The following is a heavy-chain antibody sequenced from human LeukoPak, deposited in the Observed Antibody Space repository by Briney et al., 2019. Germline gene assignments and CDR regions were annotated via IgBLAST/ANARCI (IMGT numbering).Heavy chain of an antibody. CDR2: IYYSGSA. Sequence: SQTLSLTCTVSGGSISSGDYYWSWIRQPPGKGLEWIGYIYYSGSAYYNPSLKSRVTISVDTSKNQFPLKLSSVTAADTAVYYCARGLARFHGSASDYWGQGALVTVS. CDR3: ARGLARFHGSASDY. V-gene: IGHV4-30-4*01. CDR1: GGSISSGDYY. D-gene: IGHD2-2*03. J-gene: IGHJ4*02.